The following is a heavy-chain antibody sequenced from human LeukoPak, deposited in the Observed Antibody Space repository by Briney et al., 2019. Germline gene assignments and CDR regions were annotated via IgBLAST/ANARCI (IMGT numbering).Heavy chain of an antibody. D-gene: IGHD2-2*01. CDR2: IYSGGST. Sequence: PGGSLRLSCAASGVTFSDNYMTWVRQAPGKGLEWVSVIYSGGSTYYAASVKGRFTISRDNSKNTLYLQMNSLRAEDTAFYYCARGLVRFDYWGQGTLVIVSS. CDR1: GVTFSDNY. J-gene: IGHJ4*02. V-gene: IGHV3-66*01. CDR3: ARGLVRFDY.